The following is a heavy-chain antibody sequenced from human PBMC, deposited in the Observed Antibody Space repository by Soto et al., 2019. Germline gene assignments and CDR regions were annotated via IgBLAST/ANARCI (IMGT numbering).Heavy chain of an antibody. D-gene: IGHD2-21*02. Sequence: GGSLRLSCEVSGFTFSMYSMSWVRQSPGKGLEWVAKIPQDGVDGHYADSVKGRFIISRDNDKNSLHLQLNNLRAEDTAVYYCARDHLILPAHDFFYGSDVWGRAATVTVSS. V-gene: IGHV3-7*03. CDR3: ARDHLILPAHDFFYGSDV. CDR1: GFTFSMYS. J-gene: IGHJ6*02. CDR2: IPQDGVDG.